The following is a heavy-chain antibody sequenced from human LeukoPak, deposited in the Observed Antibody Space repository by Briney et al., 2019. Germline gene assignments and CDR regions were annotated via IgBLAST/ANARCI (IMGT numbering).Heavy chain of an antibody. J-gene: IGHJ6*02. CDR1: GGTFSSYA. CDR2: IIPILGIA. V-gene: IGHV1-69*04. CDR3: AREGVEPVPMDV. D-gene: IGHD1-1*01. Sequence: ASVKVSCKASGGTFSSYAISWVRQAPGQGLEWMGRIIPILGIANYAQKFQRRVTITADKSTSTPYMELSSLRSEDTAVYYCAREGVEPVPMDVWGQGTTVTVSS.